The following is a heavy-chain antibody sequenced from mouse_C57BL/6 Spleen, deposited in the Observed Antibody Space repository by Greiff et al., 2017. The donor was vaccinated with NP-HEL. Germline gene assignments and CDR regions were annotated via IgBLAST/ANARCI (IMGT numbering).Heavy chain of an antibody. D-gene: IGHD2-2*01. CDR2: IYHGSGST. CDR1: GYTFTSYW. V-gene: IGHV1-55*01. CDR3: AREGDMVTTF. Sequence: QVQLQQPGAELVKPGASVKMSCKASGYTFTSYWITWVKQRPGQGLEWIGDIYHGSGSTNYNEKFKSKATLTVDTSSSTAYMQLSSLTSEDAAVYCCAREGDMVTTFWGQGTTLTVSS. J-gene: IGHJ2*01.